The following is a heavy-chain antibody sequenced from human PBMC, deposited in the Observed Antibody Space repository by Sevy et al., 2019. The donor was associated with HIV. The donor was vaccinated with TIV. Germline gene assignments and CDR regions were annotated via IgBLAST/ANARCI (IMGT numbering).Heavy chain of an antibody. CDR2: ISYHGRDK. Sequence: GGSLRLSCVVSGIIFTSSGMHWVRQAPGKGLEWVAVISYHGRDKFYADSVKGRFTISRDNSNNILYLQMNGLRIEDTAVYYCAKDFTGYNGMDVWGQGTMVTVSS. J-gene: IGHJ6*02. V-gene: IGHV3-30*18. CDR1: GIIFTSSG. D-gene: IGHD3-9*01. CDR3: AKDFTGYNGMDV.